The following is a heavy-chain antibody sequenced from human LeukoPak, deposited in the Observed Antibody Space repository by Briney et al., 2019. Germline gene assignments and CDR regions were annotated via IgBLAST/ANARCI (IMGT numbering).Heavy chain of an antibody. CDR2: INSDGSST. Sequence: PGVSLRLSCAASGFTFSSYWMHWVRQAPGRGLVWVSRINSDGSSTSYADSVKGRFTISRDNAKNTLYLQMNSLRAEDTAVYYCARGPYDILTGYYGYYFDYWGQGTLVTVSS. D-gene: IGHD3-9*01. V-gene: IGHV3-74*01. CDR3: ARGPYDILTGYYGYYFDY. J-gene: IGHJ4*02. CDR1: GFTFSSYW.